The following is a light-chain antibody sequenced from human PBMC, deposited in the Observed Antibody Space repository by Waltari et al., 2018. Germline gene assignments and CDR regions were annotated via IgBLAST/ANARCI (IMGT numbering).Light chain of an antibody. CDR2: CAY. CDR3: HQSSSLPIT. V-gene: IGKV6-21*02. Sequence: EIVLTQSSDFQSVTPTEKVIITCRASQSIGTSLQWYQQKPNQSPKPLIKCAYQSIAGGHSRFCGSGSGTDFNLTINSLEVEDAATYYCHQSSSLPITCGQGTRLEIK. CDR1: QSIGTS. J-gene: IGKJ5*01.